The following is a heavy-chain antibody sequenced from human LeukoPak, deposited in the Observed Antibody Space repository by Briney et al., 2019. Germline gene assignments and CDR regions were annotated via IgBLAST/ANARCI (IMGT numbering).Heavy chain of an antibody. CDR2: IYYSGST. CDR1: SGSISTSNYY. CDR3: ARVQWLRFDY. Sequence: SETLSLTCTVSSGSISTSNYYWGWIRQPPGKGLEWIGSIYYSGSTYYNPSLKSRVTISVDTSKNQFSLKLSSVTAADTAVYYCARVQWLRFDYWGQGTLVTVSS. D-gene: IGHD5-12*01. J-gene: IGHJ4*02. V-gene: IGHV4-39*07.